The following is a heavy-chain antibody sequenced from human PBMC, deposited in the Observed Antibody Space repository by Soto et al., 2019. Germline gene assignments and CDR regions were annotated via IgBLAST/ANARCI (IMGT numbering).Heavy chain of an antibody. V-gene: IGHV1-69*12. CDR2: IIPMSGAT. J-gene: IGHJ4*02. D-gene: IGHD1-26*01. CDR1: GGTFSSYA. Sequence: QVQLVQSGAEVKKPGSSVKVSCKASGGTFSSYALSWVRQAPGQGLEWMGGIIPMSGATNYAQKFQGRVTFTAEESTTTAYLELTSLRSEDTAVYYCARGGPENDYWGQGTLVTVSS. CDR3: ARGGPENDY.